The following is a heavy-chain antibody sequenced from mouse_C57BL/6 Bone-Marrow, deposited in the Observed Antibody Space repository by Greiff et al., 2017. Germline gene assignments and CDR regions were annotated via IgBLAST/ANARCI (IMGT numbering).Heavy chain of an antibody. CDR2: IYPGSGNT. D-gene: IGHD2-5*01. Sequence: VMLVESGPELVKPGASVKISCKASGYSFTSYYIHWVKQRPGQGLEWIGWIYPGSGNTKYNEKFKGKATLTADTSSSTAYMQLSSLTSEDSSVYYCARVGSNPYYAMDYWGQGTSVTVSS. J-gene: IGHJ4*01. V-gene: IGHV1-66*01. CDR3: ARVGSNPYYAMDY. CDR1: GYSFTSYY.